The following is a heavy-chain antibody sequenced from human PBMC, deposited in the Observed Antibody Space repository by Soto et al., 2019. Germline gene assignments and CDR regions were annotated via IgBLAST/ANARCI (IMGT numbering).Heavy chain of an antibody. Sequence: QVQLQESGPGLVKPSQTLSLTCTVSGGSISSGGYYWSWIRQHPGKGLEWIGNIYYSGSTYYNPALQRRVTISVATSKYQFFLKLSSVTAADTAVSYCARAPIEWGQGALVTVSS. CDR3: ARAPIE. J-gene: IGHJ4*02. CDR1: GGSISSGGYY. V-gene: IGHV4-31*03. CDR2: IYYSGST. D-gene: IGHD1-26*01.